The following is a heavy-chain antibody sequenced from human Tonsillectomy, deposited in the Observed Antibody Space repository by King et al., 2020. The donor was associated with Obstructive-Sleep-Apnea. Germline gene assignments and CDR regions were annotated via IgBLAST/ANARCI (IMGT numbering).Heavy chain of an antibody. CDR1: GFTVSDYY. CDR2: ISSSSSYT. CDR3: ARDGSGYDSYNWFDP. Sequence: VQLVESGGALVKPGGSLRLSCAASGFTVSDYYMSWIRQAPGKGLEWVSCISSSSSYTNYADSVKGRFTISRDNAKNSLHLQMNSLRAEDTAVYYCARDGSGYDSYNWFDPWGQGTLVTVSS. J-gene: IGHJ5*02. D-gene: IGHD5-12*01. V-gene: IGHV3-11*06.